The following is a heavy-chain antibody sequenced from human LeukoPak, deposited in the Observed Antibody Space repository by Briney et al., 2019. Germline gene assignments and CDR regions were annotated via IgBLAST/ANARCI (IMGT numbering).Heavy chain of an antibody. CDR3: ARGHPHGIAAAGTGWFDP. D-gene: IGHD6-13*01. J-gene: IGHJ5*02. Sequence: PSETLSLTCTVSGGSISSGSYYWSWIRQPPGKGLEWIGYIYYSGSTNYNPSLKSRVTISVDTSKNQFSPKLSSVTAADTAVYYCARGHPHGIAAAGTGWFDPWGQGTLVTVSS. V-gene: IGHV4-61*01. CDR2: IYYSGST. CDR1: GGSISSGSYY.